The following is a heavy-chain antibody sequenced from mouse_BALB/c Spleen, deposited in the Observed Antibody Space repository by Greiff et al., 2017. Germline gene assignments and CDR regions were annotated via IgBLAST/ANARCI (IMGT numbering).Heavy chain of an antibody. CDR1: GFTFSSYG. CDR2: ISSGGSYT. Sequence: VKVVESGGGLVKPGGSLKLSCAASGFTFSSYGMSWVRQTPDKRLEWVATISSGGSYTYYPDSVKGRFTISRDNAKNTLYLQMSSLKSEDTAMYYCARRTTATSLYWYFDVWGAGTTVTVSS. D-gene: IGHD1-2*01. V-gene: IGHV5-6*03. J-gene: IGHJ1*01. CDR3: ARRTTATSLYWYFDV.